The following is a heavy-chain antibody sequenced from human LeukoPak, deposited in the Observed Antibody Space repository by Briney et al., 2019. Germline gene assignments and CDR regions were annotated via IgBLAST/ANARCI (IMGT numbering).Heavy chain of an antibody. CDR2: IHYSGST. Sequence: KPSETLSLTCTVSGGSVSSGGYYWSWIRQPPGKGLEWIGYIHYSGSTNYNPSLKSRVTISVDTSKIQFSLKLTSVTAADTAVYYCAGSPIGYGMDVWGQGTTVTVSS. J-gene: IGHJ6*02. CDR1: GGSVSSGGYY. CDR3: AGSPIGYGMDV. V-gene: IGHV4-61*08.